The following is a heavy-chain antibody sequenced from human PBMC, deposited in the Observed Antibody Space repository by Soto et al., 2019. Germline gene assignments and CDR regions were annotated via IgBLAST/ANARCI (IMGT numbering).Heavy chain of an antibody. D-gene: IGHD1-26*01. J-gene: IGHJ3*02. CDR1: GFTFSSYT. V-gene: IGHV3-21*01. CDR3: ARDRGGYWKAFDM. CDR2: ISSSSSYI. Sequence: EVQLVESGGGLVKPGGSLRLSCAAFGFTFSSYTMNWVRQAPGKGLEWVSSISSSSSYIYYADSVKGRFTISRDNAKTLLYVQRNSQSAEDKSEDYGARDRGGYWKAFDMWGPGTVVTVSS.